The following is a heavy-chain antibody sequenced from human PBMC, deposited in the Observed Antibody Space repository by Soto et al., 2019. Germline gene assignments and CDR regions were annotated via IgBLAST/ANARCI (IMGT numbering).Heavy chain of an antibody. J-gene: IGHJ4*02. CDR2: ISAYNGNT. CDR1: GYTFTSYG. V-gene: IGHV1-18*01. CDR3: ARASPLWAGTPRGGYYFDY. Sequence: QVQLVQSGAAVKKPGASVKVSCKASGYTFTSYGISWVRQAPGQGLEWMGWISAYNGNTNYPQKLQGRVTMTTDTSTSTAYMEVRTLRSDETAVYYCARASPLWAGTPRGGYYFDYWGQGTLVTVSS. D-gene: IGHD1-7*01.